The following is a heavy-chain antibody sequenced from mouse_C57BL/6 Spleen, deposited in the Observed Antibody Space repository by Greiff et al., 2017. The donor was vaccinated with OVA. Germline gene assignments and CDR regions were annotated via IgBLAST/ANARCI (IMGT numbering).Heavy chain of an antibody. J-gene: IGHJ4*01. CDR3: ARHPLYGSSPYYAMDY. V-gene: IGHV2-6-1*01. CDR2: IWSDGST. CDR1: GFSLTSYG. Sequence: VKLVESGPGLVAPSQSLSITCTVSGFSLTSYGVHWVRQPPGKGLEWLVVIWSDGSTTYNSALKSRLSISKDNSKSQVFLKMNSLQTDDTAMYYCARHPLYGSSPYYAMDYWGQGTSVTVSS. D-gene: IGHD1-1*01.